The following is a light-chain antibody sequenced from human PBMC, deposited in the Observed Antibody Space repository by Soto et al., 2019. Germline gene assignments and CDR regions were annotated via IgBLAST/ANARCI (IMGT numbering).Light chain of an antibody. CDR2: GAS. V-gene: IGKV3-15*01. Sequence: ERVITQSPATLSVSPGERATLSWRASQSVSSNLAWYQQKPGQAPRLLIYGASTRATGIPARFSGSGSGTEFTLTISSLQSEDFAVYYCQQYNNWPRTFGQGTKVAIK. CDR3: QQYNNWPRT. J-gene: IGKJ1*01. CDR1: QSVSSN.